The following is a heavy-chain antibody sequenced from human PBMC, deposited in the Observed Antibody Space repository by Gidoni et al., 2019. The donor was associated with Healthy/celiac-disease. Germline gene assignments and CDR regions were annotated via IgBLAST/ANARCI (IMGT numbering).Heavy chain of an antibody. Sequence: QVQLVESGGGVVQTGRSLRLSCAASGFTFSSYGMHWVRQAPGKGLEWVAVISYDGSNKYYADSVKGRFTISRDNSKNTLYLQMNSLRAEDTAVYYCAKDIDYSAYGVVNYWGQGTLVTVSS. D-gene: IGHD3-22*01. CDR1: GFTFSSYG. CDR2: ISYDGSNK. V-gene: IGHV3-30*18. CDR3: AKDIDYSAYGVVNY. J-gene: IGHJ4*02.